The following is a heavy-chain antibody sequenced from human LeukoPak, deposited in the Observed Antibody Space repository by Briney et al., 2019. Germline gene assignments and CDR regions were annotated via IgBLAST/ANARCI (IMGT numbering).Heavy chain of an antibody. Sequence: PSETLSLTCTVSGGSISSYYWSWIRQPPGKGLEWIGYIYYSGSTNYNPSLKSRVTISVDTSKNQFSLKLSSVTAADTAVYYCAREKKGYSSGLRHGWFDPWGQGTLVTVSS. V-gene: IGHV4-59*01. D-gene: IGHD6-25*01. CDR3: AREKKGYSSGLRHGWFDP. CDR1: GGSISSYY. J-gene: IGHJ5*02. CDR2: IYYSGST.